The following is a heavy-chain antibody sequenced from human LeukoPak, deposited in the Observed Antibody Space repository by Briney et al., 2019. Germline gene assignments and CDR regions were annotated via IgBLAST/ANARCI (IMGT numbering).Heavy chain of an antibody. CDR3: ARNCGPLGAINWFDP. CDR1: VSRFTSYR. CDR2: IYPGDSVS. J-gene: IGHJ5*02. Sequence: GEPLTTSCKGYVSRFTSYRSGWVRQMPGKGLEWMGIIYPGDSVSRSSPSFQGQVTSSSTNSSSTAYLQWSSLKASDTAMYTCARNCGPLGAINWFDPWGQGTLVTVSS. D-gene: IGHD3-16*01. V-gene: IGHV5-51*01.